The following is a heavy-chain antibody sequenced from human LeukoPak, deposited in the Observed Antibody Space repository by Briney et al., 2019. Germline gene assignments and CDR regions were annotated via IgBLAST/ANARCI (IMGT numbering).Heavy chain of an antibody. CDR3: ARGSGYYDSSGYYILVY. V-gene: IGHV1-8*01. J-gene: IGHJ4*02. CDR1: GYTFTSYD. D-gene: IGHD3-22*01. Sequence: ASVKVSCKASGYTFTSYDINWVRQATGQGLEWMGWMNPNSGNTGYAQKFQGRVTMTRDTSISTAYMELSSLGSEDTAVYYCARGSGYYDSSGYYILVYWGQGTLVTVSS. CDR2: MNPNSGNT.